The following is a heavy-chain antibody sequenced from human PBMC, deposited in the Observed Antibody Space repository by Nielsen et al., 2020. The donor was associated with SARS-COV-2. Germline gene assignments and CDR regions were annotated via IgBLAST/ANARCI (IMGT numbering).Heavy chain of an antibody. CDR1: GFIFSDYA. Sequence: GESLKISCAASGFIFSDYAMAWVRQAPGKGLEWVSVIKTSGGTTYYADSVKGRCTISRDNAKSSLYLQMDSLRAEDTAVYYCARRWYGSGSDREAFDVWGRGTMVTVSS. CDR2: IKTSGGTT. CDR3: ARRWYGSGSDREAFDV. V-gene: IGHV3-23*01. J-gene: IGHJ3*01. D-gene: IGHD3-10*01.